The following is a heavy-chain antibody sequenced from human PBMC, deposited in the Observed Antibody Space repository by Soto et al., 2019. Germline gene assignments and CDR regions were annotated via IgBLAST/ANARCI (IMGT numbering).Heavy chain of an antibody. CDR3: AAPRYYDYIWGSYGFDY. D-gene: IGHD3-16*01. CDR1: GFTFSSYA. V-gene: IGHV3-23*01. J-gene: IGHJ4*02. Sequence: GGSLRLSCAASGFTFSSYAMSWVRQAPGKGLEWVSAISGSGGSTYYADSVKGRFTISIDNSKNTLYLQMNSLRAEDTAVYYCAAPRYYDYIWGSYGFDYWGQGTLVTVSS. CDR2: ISGSGGST.